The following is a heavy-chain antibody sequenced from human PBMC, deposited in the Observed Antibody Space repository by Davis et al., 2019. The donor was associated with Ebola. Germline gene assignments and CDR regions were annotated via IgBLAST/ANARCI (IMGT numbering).Heavy chain of an antibody. V-gene: IGHV3-21*01. CDR3: ARVPYCGGDCYSLGVFDY. Sequence: GGSLRLSCAASGFTVSSNFMSWVRQAPGNGLEWVSSISSSSSYIYYADSVKGRFTISRDNAKNSLYLQMNSLRAEDTAVYYCARVPYCGGDCYSLGVFDYWGQGTLVTVSS. CDR2: ISSSSSYI. CDR1: GFTVSSNF. J-gene: IGHJ4*02. D-gene: IGHD2-21*01.